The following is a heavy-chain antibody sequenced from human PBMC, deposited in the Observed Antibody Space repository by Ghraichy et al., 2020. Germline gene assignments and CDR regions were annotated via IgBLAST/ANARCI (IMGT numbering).Heavy chain of an antibody. CDR1: GFNVNNNY. J-gene: IGHJ5*01. V-gene: IGHV3-53*01. CDR2: LYRDDTT. D-gene: IGHD2/OR15-2a*01. Sequence: GGSLRLSCAASGFNVNNNYMSWVRQAPGKGLEWVSVLYRDDTTYYADSVKGRFTISRDNSKNTLYLQMNSLRAEDTAVYYCATAPYEACNESICFTVGVDSACQRTLVAVSS. CDR3: ATAPYEACNESICFTVGVDS.